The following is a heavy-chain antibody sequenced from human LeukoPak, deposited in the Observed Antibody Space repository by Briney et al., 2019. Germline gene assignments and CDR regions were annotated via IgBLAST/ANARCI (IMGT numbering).Heavy chain of an antibody. V-gene: IGHV3-23*01. CDR2: ITGGGGST. J-gene: IGHJ4*02. D-gene: IGHD4-11*01. CDR3: AKGLTPTRFYFDS. Sequence: GGSLRLSCAASGFTFSRYAMSWVRQAPGKGLEWVSGITGGGGSTYYADSVTGRFSISRDNTKNTLFLQMDSLRAEDTAEYYCAKGLTPTRFYFDSWGQGTLVTVSS. CDR1: GFTFSRYA.